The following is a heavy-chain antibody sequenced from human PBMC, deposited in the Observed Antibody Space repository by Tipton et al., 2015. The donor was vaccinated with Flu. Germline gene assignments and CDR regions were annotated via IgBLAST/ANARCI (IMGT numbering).Heavy chain of an antibody. J-gene: IGHJ5*02. CDR1: GGSISSYY. D-gene: IGHD6-13*01. CDR2: INHSGST. Sequence: TLSLTCTVSGGSISSYYWSWIRQPPGKGLEWIGEINHSGSTNYNPSLKSRVTISVDTSKNQFSLKLSSVTAADTAVYYCARQRGVAAAGTGFDPWGQGTLVTVSS. V-gene: IGHV4-59*08. CDR3: ARQRGVAAAGTGFDP.